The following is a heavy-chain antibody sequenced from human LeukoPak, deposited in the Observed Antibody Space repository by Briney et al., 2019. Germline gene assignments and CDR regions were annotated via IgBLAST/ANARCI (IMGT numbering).Heavy chain of an antibody. Sequence: ASVKVSCKASGYTFTSYGISWVRQAPGQGLEWMGWISAYNGNTNYAQKLQGRVTMTTDTSTSTAYTELRSLRSDDTAVYYCARDPKWFGELLPYGMDVWGKGTTVTVSS. D-gene: IGHD3-10*01. CDR2: ISAYNGNT. CDR3: ARDPKWFGELLPYGMDV. V-gene: IGHV1-18*04. CDR1: GYTFTSYG. J-gene: IGHJ6*04.